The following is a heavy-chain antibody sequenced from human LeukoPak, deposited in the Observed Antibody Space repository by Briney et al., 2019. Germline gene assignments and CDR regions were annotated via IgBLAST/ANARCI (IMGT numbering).Heavy chain of an antibody. V-gene: IGHV3-66*01. J-gene: IGHJ5*02. CDR2: IYSGGNT. CDR1: GFTVSSNY. CDR3: ARRYGTSANWFDP. D-gene: IGHD1-1*01. Sequence: GGSLRLSCAASGFTVSSNYMSWVRQAPGKGLEWVSVIYSGGNTYYADSVKGRFTISRDNSKNTLYLQMNSLRAEDTAVYYCARRYGTSANWFDPWGQGTLVTVSS.